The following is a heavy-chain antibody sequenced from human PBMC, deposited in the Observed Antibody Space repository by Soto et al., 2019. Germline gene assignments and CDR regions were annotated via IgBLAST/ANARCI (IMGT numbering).Heavy chain of an antibody. CDR1: GGTFSSYT. J-gene: IGHJ6*01. CDR3: ARVGGYCSSTSCSDYYYGMDV. Sequence: QVQLVQSGAEVKKPGSSVKVSCKASGGTFSSYTISWVRQAPGQGLEWMGRIIPILGIANYAQKFQGRVTITADKSTSTAYMELSSLRSEDTAVYYCARVGGYCSSTSCSDYYYGMDVW. V-gene: IGHV1-69*02. CDR2: IIPILGIA. D-gene: IGHD2-2*01.